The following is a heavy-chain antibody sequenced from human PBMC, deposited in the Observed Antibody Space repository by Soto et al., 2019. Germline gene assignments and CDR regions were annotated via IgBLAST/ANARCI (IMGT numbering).Heavy chain of an antibody. CDR2: IWYDGSNK. V-gene: IGHV3-33*01. CDR3: ARSYGDYAADEHYYYMDV. J-gene: IGHJ6*03. CDR1: GFTFGSYG. D-gene: IGHD4-17*01. Sequence: QVQLVESGGGVVQPGGSLRLSCAPSGFTFGSYGMHWVRQAPGKGLEWVAVIWYDGSNKYYVDSVKGRFTISRDNTKNTLYLQMNSLRAEDTAVYYCARSYGDYAADEHYYYMDVWGKGTTVTVSS.